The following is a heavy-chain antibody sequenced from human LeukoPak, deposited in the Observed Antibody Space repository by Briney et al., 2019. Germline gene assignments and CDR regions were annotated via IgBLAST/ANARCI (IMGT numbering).Heavy chain of an antibody. V-gene: IGHV3-7*01. J-gene: IGHJ4*02. CDR3: ARWEIRGSAHQLDY. CDR2: IKQDGSEK. Sequence: GGSLRLSCAASGFTLSSHWMNWVRQAPGKGLEWVADIKQDGSEKYYVGSAKGRFTISRDNAKNSMYLQMNSLRAEDTAVYYCARWEIRGSAHQLDYWGRGTLVTVSS. D-gene: IGHD1-26*01. CDR1: GFTLSSHW.